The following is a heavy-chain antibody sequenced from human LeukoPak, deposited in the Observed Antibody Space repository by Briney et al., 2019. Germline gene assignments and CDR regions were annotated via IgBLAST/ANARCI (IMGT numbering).Heavy chain of an antibody. V-gene: IGHV4-38-2*02. J-gene: IGHJ6*03. CDR1: GYSISSGYY. CDR2: IYYSGST. CDR3: ARPTRYSSSWYGYYYYYMDV. Sequence: SETLSLTCTVSGYSISSGYYWGWIRQPPGKGLEWIGSIYYSGSTYYNPSLKSRVTISVDTSKNQFSLKLSSVTAADTAVYYCARPTRYSSSWYGYYYYYMDVWGKGTTVTVSS. D-gene: IGHD6-13*01.